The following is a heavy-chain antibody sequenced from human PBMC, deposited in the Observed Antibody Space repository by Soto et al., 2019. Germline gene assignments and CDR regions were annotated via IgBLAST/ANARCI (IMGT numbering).Heavy chain of an antibody. Sequence: QVQLVQSGAEVKKPGSSVKVSCKASGGTFRSYAISWVRQAPGHGLEWMGGIIPIFGTANYAQKFQGRVTITADESTSTAYMELSSLISEDTAVYYCAREVPGSGAFDIWGQGTMVTVSS. D-gene: IGHD3-10*01. V-gene: IGHV1-69*01. CDR3: AREVPGSGAFDI. CDR1: GGTFRSYA. CDR2: IIPIFGTA. J-gene: IGHJ3*02.